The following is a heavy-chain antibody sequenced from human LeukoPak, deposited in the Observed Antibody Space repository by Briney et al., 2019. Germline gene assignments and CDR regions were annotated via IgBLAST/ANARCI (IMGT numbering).Heavy chain of an antibody. Sequence: SETLSLTCTVSGGSISSSSYYWGWIRQPPGKGLEWIGSIYYSGSTYYNPSLKSRVTISVDTSKNQFSLKLSSVTAADTAVYYCARRSLVPDFWSDQDYYGMDVWGQGTTVTVSS. D-gene: IGHD3-3*01. CDR3: ARRSLVPDFWSDQDYYGMDV. CDR1: GGSISSSSYY. J-gene: IGHJ6*02. V-gene: IGHV4-39*01. CDR2: IYYSGST.